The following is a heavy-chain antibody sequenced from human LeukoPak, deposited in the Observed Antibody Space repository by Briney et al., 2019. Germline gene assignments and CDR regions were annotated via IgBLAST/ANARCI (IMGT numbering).Heavy chain of an antibody. CDR2: IIPIFGTT. D-gene: IGHD3-10*01. V-gene: IGHV1-69*05. CDR1: GCTFSSYA. Sequence: ASVKVSCKASGCTFSSYAISWVRQAPGQGLKWMGWIIPIFGTTNYAQKFQGRVTITRDKSTSTAYMELSSLRADDTAVYYCARGNAFLWFGESLYNYRYLDVWGKGNTVTISS. CDR3: ARGNAFLWFGESLYNYRYLDV. J-gene: IGHJ6*03.